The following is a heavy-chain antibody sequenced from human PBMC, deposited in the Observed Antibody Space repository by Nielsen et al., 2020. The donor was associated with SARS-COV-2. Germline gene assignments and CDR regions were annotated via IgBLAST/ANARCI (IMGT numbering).Heavy chain of an antibody. CDR2: IYYSGST. V-gene: IGHV4-39*02. D-gene: IGHD1-1*01. CDR3: AREATGTVDAFDI. Sequence: SETLSLTCTVSGGSISSSSYYWGWIRQPPGKGLEWIGSIYYSGSTYYNPSLKSRVTISVDTSKNQFSLKLSSVTAADTAVYYCAREATGTVDAFDIWGQGTMVTVSS. J-gene: IGHJ3*02. CDR1: GGSISSSSYY.